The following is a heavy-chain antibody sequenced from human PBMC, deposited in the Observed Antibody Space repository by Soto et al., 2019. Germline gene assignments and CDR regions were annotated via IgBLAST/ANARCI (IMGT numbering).Heavy chain of an antibody. V-gene: IGHV3-48*02. CDR3: AREGRYSGSDYFDY. CDR1: GFTFSSYS. D-gene: IGHD5-12*01. CDR2: ISSSSSTI. Sequence: GGSLRLSCGDSGFTFSSYSMNWVRQAPGKGLEWISYISSSSSTIFYADSVKGRFTISRDNDKNSLYLQMNNLRDEDTAVYFCAREGRYSGSDYFDYWGQGTLVTVSS. J-gene: IGHJ4*02.